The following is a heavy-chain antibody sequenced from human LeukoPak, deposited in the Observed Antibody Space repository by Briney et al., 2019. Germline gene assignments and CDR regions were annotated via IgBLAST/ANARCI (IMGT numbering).Heavy chain of an antibody. CDR1: GFTFSNYG. CDR3: AKRVFDY. J-gene: IGHJ4*02. CDR2: ISGSGGST. V-gene: IGHV3-23*01. Sequence: PGGSLRLSCEASGFTFSNYGMHWVRQAPGKGLEWDSAISGSGGSTYYADSVKGRSTISRDNSKNTLYLQMNSLRAEDTAVYYCAKRVFDYWGQGTLVTVSS.